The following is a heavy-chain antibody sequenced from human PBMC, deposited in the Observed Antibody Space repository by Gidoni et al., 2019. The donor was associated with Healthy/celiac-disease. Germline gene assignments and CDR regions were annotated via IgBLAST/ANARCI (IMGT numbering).Heavy chain of an antibody. CDR2: IWYDGSNK. CDR1: GFTFSSYG. J-gene: IGHJ2*01. D-gene: IGHD5-12*01. Sequence: QVQLVESGGGVVQPGRSLRLSCAASGFTFSSYGMHWVRQAPGKGLAWVAVIWYDGSNKYYADSVKGRFTISRDNSKNTLYLQMNSLRAEDTAVYYCARDMGWLQYWYFDLWGRGTLVTVSS. V-gene: IGHV3-33*01. CDR3: ARDMGWLQYWYFDL.